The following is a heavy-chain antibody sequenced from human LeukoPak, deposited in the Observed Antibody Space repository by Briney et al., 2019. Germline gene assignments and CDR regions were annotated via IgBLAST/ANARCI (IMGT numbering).Heavy chain of an antibody. D-gene: IGHD2-2*02. CDR3: AKEHVYTNAAPEWAFDF. V-gene: IGHV3-23*01. CDR2: ISGSSSHT. J-gene: IGHJ4*02. Sequence: GGSLRLSCAASGFTFSTYATSRVRQAPGKGLEWVSGISGSSSHTKDADFVRGRFAIYRDNSRNTLYLQLNSLRAEDTAVYYCAKEHVYTNAAPEWAFDFWGQGILVIVSS. CDR1: GFTFSTYA.